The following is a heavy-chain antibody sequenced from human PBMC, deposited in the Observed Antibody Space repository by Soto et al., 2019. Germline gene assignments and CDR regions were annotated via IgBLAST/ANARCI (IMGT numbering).Heavy chain of an antibody. CDR3: ARDGRAFSIFGETMDV. CDR2: ISAYSGDT. CDR1: GYTFTNYA. D-gene: IGHD3-3*01. Sequence: VQLLQSGGEVRKPGASVKVSCKTSGYTFTNYAINWVRQAPGQGLQWMGWISAYSGDTKYAQRFQDRLTVTTDPSTTTASMKLRSLRSDDTAVYYCARDGRAFSIFGETMDVWGQGTTVTVSS. J-gene: IGHJ6*02. V-gene: IGHV1-18*01.